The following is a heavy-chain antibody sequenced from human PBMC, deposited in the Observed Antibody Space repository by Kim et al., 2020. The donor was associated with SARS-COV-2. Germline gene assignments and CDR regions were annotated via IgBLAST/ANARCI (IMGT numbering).Heavy chain of an antibody. CDR3: ARDVGTGRHDC. V-gene: IGHV3-7*01. CDR1: GFTFGNYW. J-gene: IGHJ4*02. CDR2: INQDGTTR. D-gene: IGHD1-26*01. Sequence: GGSLRLSCVASGFTFGNYWMAWVRQAPWKGLEWLTNINQDGTTRNSVDSVKGRFTISRDNAKNSVYLQLNSLRAEDAAMYYCARDVGTGRHDCWGQGTLVTVSS.